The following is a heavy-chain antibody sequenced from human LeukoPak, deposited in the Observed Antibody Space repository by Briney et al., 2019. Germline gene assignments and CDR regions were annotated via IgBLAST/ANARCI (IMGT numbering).Heavy chain of an antibody. V-gene: IGHV3-30*02. D-gene: IGHD6-6*01. CDR2: IRYDGSNK. Sequence: GGSLRLSCAASGFTFGSYGIHWVRQAPGKGLEWVAFIRYDGSNKYYADPVKGRFTISRDNSKNTLYLQMNSLRAEDTAVYYCAKASSIAGRCFDYWGQGTLVTVSS. CDR3: AKASSIAGRCFDY. CDR1: GFTFGSYG. J-gene: IGHJ4*02.